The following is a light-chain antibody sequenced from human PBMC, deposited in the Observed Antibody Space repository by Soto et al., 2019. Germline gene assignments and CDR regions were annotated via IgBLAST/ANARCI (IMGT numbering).Light chain of an antibody. V-gene: IGLV1-40*01. CDR2: SNT. Sequence: QSVLTQPPSVSGAPGQRVTISCTGSSSNIGAGYDVHWYQHLPGAAPKLFIYSNTNRPSGVPGRFSGSRSGTSASLAITGLQAEDEADYYCQSYDSSLSGYVFGTGTKVTVL. CDR3: QSYDSSLSGYV. J-gene: IGLJ1*01. CDR1: SSNIGAGYD.